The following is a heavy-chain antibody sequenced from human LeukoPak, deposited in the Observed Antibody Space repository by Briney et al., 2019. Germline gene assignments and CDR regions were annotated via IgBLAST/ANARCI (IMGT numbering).Heavy chain of an antibody. D-gene: IGHD6-13*01. Sequence: GGSLRLSCAASGFTFSTYAMSWVRQAPGKGLEWASAISGSGVSTYYADSVKGRFTISRDNSKNTLYLQINSLRAEDTAVYYCATPPQYASSWYYFDFWGQGTLVTVSS. V-gene: IGHV3-23*01. CDR2: ISGSGVST. CDR1: GFTFSTYA. CDR3: ATPPQYASSWYYFDF. J-gene: IGHJ4*02.